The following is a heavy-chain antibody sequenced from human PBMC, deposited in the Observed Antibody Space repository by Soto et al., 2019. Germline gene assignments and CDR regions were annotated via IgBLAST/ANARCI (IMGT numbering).Heavy chain of an antibody. D-gene: IGHD6-13*01. Sequence: ASVKVSCKVSGYSFNLYYINWVRQAPGEGPEWMGWISPNSGVTNYAQKYQGRVTMTRDTSINTVFMELKSLEVDDTAIYYCARGASWYDSWGQGTLVTVSS. CDR2: ISPNSGVT. CDR3: ARGASWYDS. CDR1: GYSFNLYY. V-gene: IGHV1-2*02. J-gene: IGHJ4*02.